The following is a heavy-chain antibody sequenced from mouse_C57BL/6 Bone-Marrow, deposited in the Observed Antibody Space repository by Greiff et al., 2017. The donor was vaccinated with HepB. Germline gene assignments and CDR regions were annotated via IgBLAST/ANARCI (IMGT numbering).Heavy chain of an antibody. CDR3: ARGDGKGY. J-gene: IGHJ2*01. D-gene: IGHD2-1*01. V-gene: IGHV1-58*01. CDR2: MYIGNGYT. CDR1: GYKFPSYG. Sequence: VKLQQSGAELVRPGSSVKMSCKTSGYKFPSYGINWVKQRPGQGLEWIGYMYIGNGYTEYNEKFKGKDTLNSDTSSSKAYMQLSSLTAEDSVIYFCARGDGKGYWDQGTTLTVSS.